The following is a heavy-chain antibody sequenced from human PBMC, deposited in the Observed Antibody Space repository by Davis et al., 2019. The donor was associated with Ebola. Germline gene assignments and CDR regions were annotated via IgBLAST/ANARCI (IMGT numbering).Heavy chain of an antibody. Sequence: PGGSLRLSCAASGFTFSSYSMNWVRQAPGKGLEWVSYISSSSSTIYYADSVKGRFTISRDNAKNSLYLQMNNLRDEDTAVYYCARDSWTYYDFWSGSTFRYWGQGTLVTVSS. CDR2: ISSSSSTI. J-gene: IGHJ4*02. CDR1: GFTFSSYS. V-gene: IGHV3-48*02. CDR3: ARDSWTYYDFWSGSTFRY. D-gene: IGHD3-3*01.